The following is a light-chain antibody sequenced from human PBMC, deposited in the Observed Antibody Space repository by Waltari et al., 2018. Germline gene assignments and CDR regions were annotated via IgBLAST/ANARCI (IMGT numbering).Light chain of an antibody. CDR2: AAS. V-gene: IGKV1-39*01. CDR3: QQSYSTLLLT. J-gene: IGKJ4*01. Sequence: DIQMTQSPSSLSASVGDSVTITCRASQSISSYLNWYQQKPGKAPKLLIYAASSLQSGVPSRFSGSGSGTDFTLTISSLQPEDFATYYCQQSYSTLLLTFGGGTKVEIK. CDR1: QSISSY.